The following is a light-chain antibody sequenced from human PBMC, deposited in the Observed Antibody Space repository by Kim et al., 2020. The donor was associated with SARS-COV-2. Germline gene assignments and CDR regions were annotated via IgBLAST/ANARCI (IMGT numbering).Light chain of an antibody. CDR2: DVN. CDR3: YSYAGSYSAV. Sequence: QSVLTQPRSVSGSPGQSVTIFCTGTSSDVGGYDYVSWYQQFPGKVPKLIIYDVNKRPSGVPDRFSGSKSGNTASLTISGLQADDEADYYCYSYAGSYSAVFGGGTQLTVL. V-gene: IGLV2-11*01. CDR1: SSDVGGYDY. J-gene: IGLJ2*01.